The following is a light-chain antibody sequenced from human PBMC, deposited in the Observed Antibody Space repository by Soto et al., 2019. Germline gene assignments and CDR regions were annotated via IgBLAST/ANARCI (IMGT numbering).Light chain of an antibody. CDR1: QSVRSDY. J-gene: IGKJ4*01. Sequence: EIVLTQSPATLSLSPGDRATLSCRASQSVRSDYFAWYQQKPGQASRVIIFGVSTRATAIPDRFSGSGSGTDFTLTISRLEPEDFALYYCQQYGNSPLTFGGGTKVDIK. V-gene: IGKV3-20*01. CDR3: QQYGNSPLT. CDR2: GVS.